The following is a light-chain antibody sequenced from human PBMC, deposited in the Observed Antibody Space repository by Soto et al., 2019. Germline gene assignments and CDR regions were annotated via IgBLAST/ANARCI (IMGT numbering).Light chain of an antibody. CDR1: QSVSSSY. J-gene: IGKJ2*01. Sequence: EIVLTQSPGTLSLSPGERATLSCRASQSVSSSYLAWYQHKPGQAPRLLIYGASSRATGIPDRFSGSGSGTDFPLTISRLEPEDCAEYYCQHYGSSPYNLGQGTKLEIK. CDR2: GAS. CDR3: QHYGSSPYN. V-gene: IGKV3-20*01.